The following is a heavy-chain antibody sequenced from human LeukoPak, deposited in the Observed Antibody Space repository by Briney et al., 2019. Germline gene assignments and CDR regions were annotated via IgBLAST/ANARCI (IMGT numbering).Heavy chain of an antibody. D-gene: IGHD6-19*01. CDR2: SISIFGTA. V-gene: IGHV1-69*06. CDR3: ARDAVAGTSGY. Sequence: PSVKLSCNSSGGTFASYGITWVWQAPGQGLEWMGGSISIFGTANYAQKFQGRVTITADKSTSTAYMELSSLRSEDTAVYYCARDAVAGTSGYWGQGTLVTVSS. CDR1: GGTFASYG. J-gene: IGHJ4*02.